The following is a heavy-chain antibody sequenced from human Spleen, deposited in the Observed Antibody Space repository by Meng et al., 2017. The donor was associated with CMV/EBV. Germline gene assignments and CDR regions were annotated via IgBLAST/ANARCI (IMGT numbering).Heavy chain of an antibody. D-gene: IGHD6-19*01. CDR3: ARAGSGGRSFDY. CDR2: TYYRSKWYN. Sequence: SSYAISWVRQSPSRGLEWLGRTYYRSKWYNDYAVSVKSRITINSDTSKNQFSLQLNSVTPEDTAVYYCARAGSGGRSFDYWGQGTLVTVSS. V-gene: IGHV6-1*01. CDR1: SSYA. J-gene: IGHJ4*02.